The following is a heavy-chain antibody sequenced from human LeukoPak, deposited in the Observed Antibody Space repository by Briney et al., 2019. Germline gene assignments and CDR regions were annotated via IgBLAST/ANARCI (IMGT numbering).Heavy chain of an antibody. Sequence: SQTLSLTCAVSGGSISSGGYSWSWIRQPPGKGLEWIGYIYHSGSTYYNPSLKSRVTISVDTSKNQFSLKLSSVTAADTAVYYCASHYYYDSNFDYWGQGTLVTVSS. D-gene: IGHD3-22*01. CDR2: IYHSGST. CDR1: GGSISSGGYS. J-gene: IGHJ4*02. CDR3: ASHYYYDSNFDY. V-gene: IGHV4-30-2*01.